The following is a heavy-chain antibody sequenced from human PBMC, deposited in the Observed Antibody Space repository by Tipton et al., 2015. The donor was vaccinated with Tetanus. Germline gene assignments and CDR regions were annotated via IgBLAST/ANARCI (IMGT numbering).Heavy chain of an antibody. CDR2: INYDGST. Sequence: TLSLTCAVYGGSFSGYYWTWIRQPPVKGLEWIGEINYDGSTNYSPSLKSRVTLSLDTTKKQVSLKLSSVTAADTAVYYCGRHGGSYIAYWCFDLWGRGSLVTVSS. D-gene: IGHD1-26*01. J-gene: IGHJ2*01. CDR3: GRHGGSYIAYWCFDL. CDR1: GGSFSGYY. V-gene: IGHV4-34*01.